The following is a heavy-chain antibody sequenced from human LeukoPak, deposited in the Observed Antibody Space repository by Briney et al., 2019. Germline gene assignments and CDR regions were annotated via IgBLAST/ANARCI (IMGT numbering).Heavy chain of an antibody. J-gene: IGHJ4*02. CDR2: ISAYNGNT. D-gene: IGHD5-24*01. Sequence: ASVKVSCKASGYTFTSYGISWVRQTPGQGLEWMGWISAYNGNTNYAQKLQGRVTMTTDTSTSTAYMEVRSLRSDDTAVYYCARVMATSYYFDYWGQGTLVTVSS. V-gene: IGHV1-18*01. CDR1: GYTFTSYG. CDR3: ARVMATSYYFDY.